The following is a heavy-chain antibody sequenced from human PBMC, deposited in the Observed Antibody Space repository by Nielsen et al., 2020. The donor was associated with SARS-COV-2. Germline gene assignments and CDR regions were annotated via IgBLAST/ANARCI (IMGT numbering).Heavy chain of an antibody. Sequence: GGSLRLSCAASGFTFSSYSMNWVRQAPGKGLEWVSYISSSSSTIYYADSVKGRFTISRDNAKNSLYLQMNSLRAEDTAVYYCARVSSVLRFLEWLIDYWGQGTLVTVSS. CDR2: ISSSSSTI. CDR1: GFTFSSYS. CDR3: ARVSSVLRFLEWLIDY. V-gene: IGHV3-48*04. D-gene: IGHD3-3*01. J-gene: IGHJ4*02.